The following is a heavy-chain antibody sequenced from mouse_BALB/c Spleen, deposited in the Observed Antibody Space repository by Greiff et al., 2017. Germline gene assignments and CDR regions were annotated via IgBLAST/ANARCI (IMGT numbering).Heavy chain of an antibody. CDR1: GFTFSSYT. V-gene: IGHV5-9*03. D-gene: IGHD4-1*01. CDR3: ARVTGTWAFDY. J-gene: IGHJ2*01. Sequence: DVMLVESGGGLVKPGGSLKLSCAASGFTFSSYTLSWVRQTPEKRLEWVATISSGGGNTYYPDSVKGRFTISRDNAKNNLYLQMSSLRSEDTALYYCARVTGTWAFDYWGQGTTLTVSA. CDR2: ISSGGGNT.